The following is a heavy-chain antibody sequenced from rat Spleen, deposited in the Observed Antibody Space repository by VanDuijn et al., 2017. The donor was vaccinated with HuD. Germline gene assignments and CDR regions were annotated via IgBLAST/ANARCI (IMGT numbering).Heavy chain of an antibody. J-gene: IGHJ4*01. CDR2: MSPSGGDT. CDR1: GFTFSNSG. V-gene: IGHV5S13*01. Sequence: EVQLVESGGGLVQPGRSMKLSCVASGFTFSNSGMHWIRQAPTKGLEWVASMSPSGGDTYYLDSVQGRFTLSRDNAKNTQSLQMDSLRSEDTAIYYCTRGYVMDAWGQGASVTVSS. CDR3: TRGYVMDA.